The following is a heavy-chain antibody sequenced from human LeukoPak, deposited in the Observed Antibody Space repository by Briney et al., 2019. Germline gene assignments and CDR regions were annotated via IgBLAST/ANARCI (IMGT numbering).Heavy chain of an antibody. J-gene: IGHJ4*02. CDR3: ARDRKTFYYGSGSYLDYFDY. V-gene: IGHV1-69*04. CDR1: GGTFSSYA. CDR2: IIPILGIA. D-gene: IGHD3-10*01. Sequence: SVKVSCKASGGTFSSYAISWVRQAPGQGLEWMGRIIPILGIANYTQKFQGRVTITADKSTSTAYMELSSLRSADTAVYYCARDRKTFYYGSGSYLDYFDYWGQGTLVTVSS.